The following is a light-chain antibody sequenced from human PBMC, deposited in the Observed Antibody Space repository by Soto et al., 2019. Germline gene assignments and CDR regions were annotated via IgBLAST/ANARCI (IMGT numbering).Light chain of an antibody. J-gene: IGKJ4*01. CDR3: QHYNNWPLT. CDR2: GAS. CDR1: QSVSNNY. Sequence: EILLTQSPGTLSLSPGERATLSCRASQSVSNNYLAWYQQKPGQAPRLLIYGASNRATGIPDRFSGSGSGTDFTLTISRLEPEDFAVYYCQHYNNWPLTFGGGTKVDIK. V-gene: IGKV3-20*01.